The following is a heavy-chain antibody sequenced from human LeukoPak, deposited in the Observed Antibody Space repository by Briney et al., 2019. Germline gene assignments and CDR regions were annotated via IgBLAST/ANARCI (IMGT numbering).Heavy chain of an antibody. CDR3: ARYYYDSSGYSPYYFDY. J-gene: IGHJ4*02. Sequence: SVKVSCKASGGTFSSYAISWVRQAPGQGLEWMGRIIPILGIANYAQKFQGRVTITADKSTSTAYMELSSLRSEDTAVYYCARYYYDSSGYSPYYFDYWGQGTLVTVSS. D-gene: IGHD3-22*01. V-gene: IGHV1-69*04. CDR1: GGTFSSYA. CDR2: IIPILGIA.